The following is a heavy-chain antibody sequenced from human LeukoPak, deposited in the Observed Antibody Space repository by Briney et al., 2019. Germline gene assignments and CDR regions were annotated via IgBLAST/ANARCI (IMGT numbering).Heavy chain of an antibody. D-gene: IGHD2-2*02. V-gene: IGHV3-7*01. J-gene: IGHJ6*03. Sequence: GGSLRLSCAASGFTYSSYWMSWVRQAPAKGLDWVANIKQDGSEKYYVDSVKGRFTISRDNAKNSLYLQMNSLRAEDTAVYYCARDNIVVVPAAIIHYYYYYMDVWGKGTTVTVSS. CDR1: GFTYSSYW. CDR3: ARDNIVVVPAAIIHYYYYYMDV. CDR2: IKQDGSEK.